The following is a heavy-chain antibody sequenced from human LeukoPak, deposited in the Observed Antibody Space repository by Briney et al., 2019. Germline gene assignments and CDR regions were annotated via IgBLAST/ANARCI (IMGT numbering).Heavy chain of an antibody. CDR1: GFTISSYA. CDR2: IRYDGRNE. D-gene: IGHD3-22*01. J-gene: IGHJ4*02. Sequence: PAGSLRLSCAASGFTISSYAMSWVRQAPGKGLEWVAFIRYDGRNEYYAGSVRGRSTISRDNSKNTLYLQMNSLRGNDTAVYYCAKIFDSSSYLSGSGHWGQGTLVTVSS. V-gene: IGHV3-30*02. CDR3: AKIFDSSSYLSGSGH.